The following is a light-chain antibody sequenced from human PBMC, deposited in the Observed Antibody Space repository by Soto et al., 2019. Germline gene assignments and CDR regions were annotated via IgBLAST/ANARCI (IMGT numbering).Light chain of an antibody. CDR2: DVS. V-gene: IGLV2-14*01. Sequence: QSALTQPASVSGSPGQSITISCTGTSSDVGGYNYVAWYQQHPGKAPKVMIYDVSHRPSGVSNRFSGSKSGNTASLTISGLQAEDEADYYCSSYSTGSLYVFGTGTKVTVL. CDR1: SSDVGGYNY. J-gene: IGLJ1*01. CDR3: SSYSTGSLYV.